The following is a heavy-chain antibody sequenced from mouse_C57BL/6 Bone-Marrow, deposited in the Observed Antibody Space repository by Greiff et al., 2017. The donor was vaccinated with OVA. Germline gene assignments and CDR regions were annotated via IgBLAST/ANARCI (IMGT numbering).Heavy chain of an antibody. J-gene: IGHJ1*03. CDR3: ARGGSSYLPYWYFDV. V-gene: IGHV5-17*01. CDR2: ISSGSSTI. CDR1: GFTFSDYG. Sequence: EVQRVESGGGLVKPGGSLKLSCAASGFTFSDYGMHWVRQAPEKGLEWVAYISSGSSTIYYADTVKGRFTISRDNAKNTLFLQMTSLRSEDTAMYYCARGGSSYLPYWYFDVWGTGTTVTVSS. D-gene: IGHD1-1*01.